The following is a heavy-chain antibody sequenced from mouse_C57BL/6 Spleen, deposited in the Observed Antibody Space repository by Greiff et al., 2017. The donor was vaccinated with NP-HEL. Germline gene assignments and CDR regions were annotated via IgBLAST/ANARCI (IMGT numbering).Heavy chain of an antibody. V-gene: IGHV1-18*01. CDR2: IHPNNGGT. J-gene: IGHJ1*03. D-gene: IGHD2-2*01. CDR3: ARRGYDWYFYV. Sequence: EVQLQQSGPELVKPGASVKIPCKASGYTFTDYNMDWVKQSHGKSLEWIGDIHPNNGGTIYNQKFKVKATLTVDKSSSTAYMEFRSLTSEDTAVYYCARRGYDWYFYVWGTGTTVTVSS. CDR1: GYTFTDYN.